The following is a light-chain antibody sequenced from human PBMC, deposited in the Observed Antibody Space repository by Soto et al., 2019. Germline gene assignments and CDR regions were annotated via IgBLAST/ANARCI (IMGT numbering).Light chain of an antibody. CDR2: DAS. J-gene: IGKJ4*01. CDR3: QQFSSYPLT. Sequence: ELVLTQSPGTLFLSPGERATLSCSASQTVINNYLAWYQQKPGQAPRLLIYDASSRATGIPDRFSGGGSGTDFTLTISRLEPEDFAVYYCQQFSSYPLTFGGGTKVDNK. CDR1: QTVINNY. V-gene: IGKV3-20*01.